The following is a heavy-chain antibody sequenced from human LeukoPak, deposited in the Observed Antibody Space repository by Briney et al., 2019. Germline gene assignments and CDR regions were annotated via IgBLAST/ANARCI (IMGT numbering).Heavy chain of an antibody. CDR1: GFTFDDYG. Sequence: GGSLRLSCAASGFTFDDYGMSWVRQAPGKGLEWVSGINWNGGSTGYADSVKGRFTISRDNAKNSLYLQMNSLRAEDTALYHCARALGEPYFDYWGQGTLVTVSS. CDR3: ARALGEPYFDY. D-gene: IGHD3-10*01. CDR2: INWNGGST. V-gene: IGHV3-20*01. J-gene: IGHJ4*02.